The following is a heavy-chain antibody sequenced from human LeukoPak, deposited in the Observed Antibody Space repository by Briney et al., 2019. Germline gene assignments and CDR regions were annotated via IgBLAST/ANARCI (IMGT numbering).Heavy chain of an antibody. CDR1: GFTVSSNY. V-gene: IGHV3-53*01. D-gene: IGHD2-2*01. J-gene: IGHJ6*02. CDR3: ARGYCTSTSRRYVMDV. CDR2: IYSGDNT. Sequence: GGSLRLSCAASGFTVSSNYMSWVRQAPGKGLEWVSVIYSGDNTYYADSVKGRFTISRDNSKNTLYLLMNSLRGEGTAVYYCARGYCTSTSRRYVMDVWGQGTTVTVSS.